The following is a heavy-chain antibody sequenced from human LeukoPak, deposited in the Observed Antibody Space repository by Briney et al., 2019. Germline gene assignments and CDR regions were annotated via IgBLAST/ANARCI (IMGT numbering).Heavy chain of an antibody. CDR2: ISGSGGTT. V-gene: IGHV3-23*01. CDR1: GFTFSSYA. D-gene: IGHD6-13*01. CDR3: AKDPAGGTVNWFDP. J-gene: IGHJ5*02. Sequence: GGSLRLSCAASGFTFSSYAMSWVRQAPGKELGWVSGISGSGGTTYYAASVKGRFTISRDNSKNTLYPQMNSLRAEDTAVYYCAKDPAGGTVNWFDPWGQGTLVPVSS.